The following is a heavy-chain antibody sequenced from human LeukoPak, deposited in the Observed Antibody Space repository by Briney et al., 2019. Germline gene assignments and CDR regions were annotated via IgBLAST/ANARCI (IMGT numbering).Heavy chain of an antibody. CDR1: GFNVSLNY. CDR3: ARAHYYDYSYGMDV. J-gene: IGHJ6*02. Sequence: PGGSLRLSCAASGFNVSLNYMTWVRQAPGRGPEWVSFISRGGSAYYADSVKGRFTISRDNSKNTLLLQMNSLRAEDTAVYFCARAHYYDYSYGMDVWGQGTAVTVSS. D-gene: IGHD3-22*01. V-gene: IGHV3-66*01. CDR2: ISRGGSA.